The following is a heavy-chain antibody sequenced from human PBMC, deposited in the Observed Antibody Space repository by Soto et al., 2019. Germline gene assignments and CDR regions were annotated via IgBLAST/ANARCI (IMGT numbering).Heavy chain of an antibody. CDR3: AKDLVDTAMVKVRILSYYYGMDV. CDR1: GFTFSSYA. CDR2: ISGSGGST. V-gene: IGHV3-23*01. Sequence: EVQLLESGGGLVQPGGSLRLSCAASGFTFSSYAMSWVRQAPGKGLEWVSAISGSGGSTYYADSVKGRFTISRDNSKNTLYLQMNSLRAEATAVYYCAKDLVDTAMVKVRILSYYYGMDVWGQGTTVTVSS. J-gene: IGHJ6*02. D-gene: IGHD5-18*01.